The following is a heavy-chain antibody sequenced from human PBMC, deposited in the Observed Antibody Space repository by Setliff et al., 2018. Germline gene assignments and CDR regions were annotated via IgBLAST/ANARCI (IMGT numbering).Heavy chain of an antibody. V-gene: IGHV5-51*01. CDR3: ARPRYSSTWYEVGAFDI. D-gene: IGHD6-13*01. J-gene: IGHJ3*02. CDR2: IYAGDSAT. CDR1: GYSFTSYS. Sequence: PGESLKISCKASGYSFTSYSIGWVRQMPGKGLEWMGIIYAGDSATRYSPSFQGQVTISADKSISTAYLQWSSLKASDTAMYYCARPRYSSTWYEVGAFDIWGQGATVTVSS.